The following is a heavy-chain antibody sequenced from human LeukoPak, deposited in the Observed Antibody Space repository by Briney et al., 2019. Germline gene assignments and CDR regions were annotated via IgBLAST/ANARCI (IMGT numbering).Heavy chain of an antibody. CDR1: GGSISSGGYS. J-gene: IGHJ4*02. CDR3: ARDSGGNFDY. D-gene: IGHD4-23*01. V-gene: IGHV4-30-2*01. CDR2: IYHSGST. Sequence: SETLPLTCAVSGGSISSGGYSWSWIRQPPGKGLEWIGYIYHSGSTYYNPSLKSRVTISVDRSKNQFSLKLSSVTAADTAVYYCARDSGGNFDYWGQGTLVTVSS.